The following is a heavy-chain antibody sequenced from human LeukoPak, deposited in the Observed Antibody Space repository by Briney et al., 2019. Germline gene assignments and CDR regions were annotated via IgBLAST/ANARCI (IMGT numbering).Heavy chain of an antibody. D-gene: IGHD1-26*01. CDR2: ISHDGSNK. Sequence: PGGSLRLSCAASGFTFSTYGMHWVRQAPGKGLEWVAVISHDGSNKYYADSVKGRFTISRDNFKNTLYLQMNSLRAEDTAVYYCAKDSRSGSYYFDYWGQGTLVAVSS. CDR3: AKDSRSGSYYFDY. CDR1: GFTFSTYG. J-gene: IGHJ4*02. V-gene: IGHV3-30*18.